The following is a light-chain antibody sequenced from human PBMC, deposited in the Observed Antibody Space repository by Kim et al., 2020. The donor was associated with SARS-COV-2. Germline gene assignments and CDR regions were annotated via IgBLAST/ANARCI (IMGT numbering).Light chain of an antibody. CDR1: KLGDKY. J-gene: IGLJ3*02. V-gene: IGLV3-1*01. Sequence: SYELTQPPSVSVSPGQTASITCSGDKLGDKYACWYQQKPGQSPVLVIYRDTERPSGIPERFSGSNSGNTATLTISGTQPMDEADYYCQAWDISTVFDGGTQLSVL. CDR2: RDT. CDR3: QAWDISTV.